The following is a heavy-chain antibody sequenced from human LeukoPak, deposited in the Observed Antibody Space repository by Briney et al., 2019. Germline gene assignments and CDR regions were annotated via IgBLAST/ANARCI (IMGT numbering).Heavy chain of an antibody. CDR1: GGSISSYY. D-gene: IGHD5-24*01. V-gene: IGHV4-59*01. Sequence: SETLSLTCTVSGGSISSYYWSWIRQPPGKGLVWIGYIYYSGSTNYNPSLKSRVTISVDTSKNQFSLQLSSVTAADTAVYYCARGGWLKTSYYFDFWGQGSLVTVSS. CDR2: IYYSGST. J-gene: IGHJ4*02. CDR3: ARGGWLKTSYYFDF.